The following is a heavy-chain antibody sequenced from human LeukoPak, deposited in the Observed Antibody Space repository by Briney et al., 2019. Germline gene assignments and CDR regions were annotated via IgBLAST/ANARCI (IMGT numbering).Heavy chain of an antibody. CDR3: ASRMYYYDSSGYDYWYFDL. J-gene: IGHJ2*01. Sequence: SETLSLTCTVSGGSISSYYWSWIRQPPGKGLEWIGYIYYSGSTNYNPSLKSRVTISVDTSKNQFSLKLSSVTAADTAVYYCASRMYYYDSSGYDYWYFDLWGRGTLVTVSS. D-gene: IGHD3-22*01. CDR1: GGSISSYY. CDR2: IYYSGST. V-gene: IGHV4-59*01.